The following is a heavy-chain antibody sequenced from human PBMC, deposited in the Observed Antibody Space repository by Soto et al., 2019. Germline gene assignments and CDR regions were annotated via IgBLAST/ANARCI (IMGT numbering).Heavy chain of an antibody. Sequence: LRLSCAASGFTFSSYAMHWVRQAPGKGLEWVAVISYDGSNKYYADSVKGRFTISRDNSKNTLYLQMNSLRAEDTAVYYCARSGYYYDSSGYHYWGQGTLVTVSS. CDR2: ISYDGSNK. J-gene: IGHJ4*02. CDR3: ARSGYYYDSSGYHY. D-gene: IGHD3-22*01. V-gene: IGHV3-30-3*01. CDR1: GFTFSSYA.